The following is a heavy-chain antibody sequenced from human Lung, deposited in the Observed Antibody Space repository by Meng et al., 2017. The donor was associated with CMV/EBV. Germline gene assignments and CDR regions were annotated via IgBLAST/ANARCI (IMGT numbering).Heavy chain of an antibody. J-gene: IGHJ6*02. V-gene: IGHV1-18*01. CDR2: ISTYSGNT. Sequence: ASVKVSXKASGYTFINHGFSWVRQAPGQGLEWMGWISTYSGNTNYAQKFQGRVTMSTDTSTNTAYMELRSLRSDDTAVYYCARDFVPFGATAVYYGMDVWGQGXSVTVSS. CDR3: ARDFVPFGATAVYYGMDV. CDR1: GYTFINHG. D-gene: IGHD6-13*01.